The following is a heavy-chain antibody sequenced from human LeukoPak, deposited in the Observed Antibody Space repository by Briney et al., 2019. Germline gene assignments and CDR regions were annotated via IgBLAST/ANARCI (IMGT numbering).Heavy chain of an antibody. V-gene: IGHV3-23*01. D-gene: IGHD1-14*01. CDR2: ISGSGGST. J-gene: IGHJ4*02. CDR1: GFTFSDYA. Sequence: GGSLRLSCAASGFTFSDYAMSWVRQAPGKWLEWVSTISGSGGSTYYADPVKGRFTISRDSSKNTLYLQMNNLRPEDTAVYYCAKLHNLNCDYWGLGTLVTVSS. CDR3: AKLHNLNCDY.